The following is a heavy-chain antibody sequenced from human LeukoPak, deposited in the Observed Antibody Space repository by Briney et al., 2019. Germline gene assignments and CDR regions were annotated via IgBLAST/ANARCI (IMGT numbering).Heavy chain of an antibody. D-gene: IGHD3-16*01. V-gene: IGHV1-18*04. J-gene: IGHJ4*02. CDR3: AKTTSDYDYVWGSYD. CDR1: GYTFTDYY. CDR2: ISAYNGNT. Sequence: ASVKVSCKASGYTFTDYYMQWVRQAPGQGLEWMGWISAYNGNTNYAQKLQGRVTMTTDTSTSTAYMELRSLRSDDTAVYYCAKTTSDYDYVWGSYDWGQGTLVTVSS.